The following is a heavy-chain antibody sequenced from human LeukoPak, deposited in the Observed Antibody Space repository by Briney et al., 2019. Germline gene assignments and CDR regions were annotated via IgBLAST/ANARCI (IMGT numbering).Heavy chain of an antibody. V-gene: IGHV3-66*02. CDR1: GFTFSSYA. D-gene: IGHD4-17*01. CDR2: IYSGGST. CDR3: ARGGDYGDYYDAFDI. Sequence: GRSLRLSCAASGFTFSSYATHWVRQAPGKGLEWVSVIYSGGSTYYADSVKGRFTISRDNSKNTLYLQMNSLRAEDTAVYYCARGGDYGDYYDAFDIWGQGTMVTVSS. J-gene: IGHJ3*02.